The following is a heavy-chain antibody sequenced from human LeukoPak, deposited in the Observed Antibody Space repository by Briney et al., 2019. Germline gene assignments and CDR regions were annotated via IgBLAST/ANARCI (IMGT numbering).Heavy chain of an antibody. Sequence: PSETLSLTCTVSGGSISSGGYSWSWIRQFPGKGLEWIGYIYFTGITYYNPSLKRRATFSVDTSENEFSLSLRSVTAADTAVYYCAREGCSGGSCYGTVGIDHWGQGTLVTVSS. CDR1: GGSISSGGYS. V-gene: IGHV4-31*03. D-gene: IGHD2-15*01. CDR2: IYFTGIT. J-gene: IGHJ4*02. CDR3: AREGCSGGSCYGTVGIDH.